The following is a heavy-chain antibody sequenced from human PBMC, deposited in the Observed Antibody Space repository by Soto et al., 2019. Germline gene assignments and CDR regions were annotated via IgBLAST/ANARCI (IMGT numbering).Heavy chain of an antibody. CDR3: ARGGVYCTNGVCYGGHLPFDY. V-gene: IGHV6-1*01. D-gene: IGHD2-8*01. Sequence: SQTLSLTCAISGDSVSSNSAAWNWIRQSPSRGLEWLGRTYYRSKWYNDYAVSVKSRITINPDTSKNQFSLQLNSVTPEDTAVYYCARGGVYCTNGVCYGGHLPFDYSGQGTLVTVS. CDR1: GDSVSSNSAA. CDR2: TYYRSKWYN. J-gene: IGHJ4*02.